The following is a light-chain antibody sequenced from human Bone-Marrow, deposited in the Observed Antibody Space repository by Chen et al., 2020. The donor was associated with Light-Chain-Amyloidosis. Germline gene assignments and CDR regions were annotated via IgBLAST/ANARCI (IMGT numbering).Light chain of an antibody. V-gene: IGLV3-25*03. J-gene: IGLJ2*01. CDR1: DLPTKY. Sequence: SYELTQPPSVSVSPGQTDRITCSGDDLPTKYAYWYQKKPGQAPVLVIHRDTERPSGISERVSGSSSGTTATLNISGVQAEDEADYHCQAADSSGTYEVIFGGGTKLTVL. CDR3: QAADSSGTYEVI. CDR2: RDT.